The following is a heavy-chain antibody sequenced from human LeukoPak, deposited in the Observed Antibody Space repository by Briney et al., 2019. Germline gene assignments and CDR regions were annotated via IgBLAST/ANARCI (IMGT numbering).Heavy chain of an antibody. D-gene: IGHD5-24*01. V-gene: IGHV3-21*01. CDR2: ISSSSSYI. J-gene: IGHJ4*02. CDR3: AKDGGGWLQLSFDY. CDR1: GFTFSSYS. Sequence: PGGSLRLSCAASGFTFSSYSMNWVRQAPGKGLEWVSSISSSSSYIYYADSVKGRFTISRDNSKNTLYLQMNSLRAEDTAVYYCAKDGGGWLQLSFDYWGQGTLVTVSS.